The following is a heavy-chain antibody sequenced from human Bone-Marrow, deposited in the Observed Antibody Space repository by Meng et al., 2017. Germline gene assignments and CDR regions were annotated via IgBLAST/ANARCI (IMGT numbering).Heavy chain of an antibody. CDR3: AREGIGPLSPSSVQMGATNLFGY. V-gene: IGHV1-3*01. Sequence: ASVKVSCKASGYTFTSYAMHWLRQAPGQRLEWMGWINAGNGNTKYSQKFQGRVTITRDTSASTAYMELSSLRSEDTAVYYCAREGIGPLSPSSVQMGATNLFGYWGQGTLVTVSS. J-gene: IGHJ4*02. CDR2: INAGNGNT. D-gene: IGHD1-26*01. CDR1: GYTFTSYA.